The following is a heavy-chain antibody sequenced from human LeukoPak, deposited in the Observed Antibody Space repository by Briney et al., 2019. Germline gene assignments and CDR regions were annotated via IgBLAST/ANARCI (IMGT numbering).Heavy chain of an antibody. Sequence: GGSLRLSCAASGFAFSSYGMSWVRQAPGQGLEWVANINQDGSEKYYLDSAKGRFTISRDNAKNSVYLQMNSLRAEDTAFYYCARLGAGMHFFYLDLWGQGTLVTVSS. D-gene: IGHD3-3*02. CDR1: GFAFSSYG. CDR2: INQDGSEK. J-gene: IGHJ4*02. CDR3: ARLGAGMHFFYLDL. V-gene: IGHV3-7*01.